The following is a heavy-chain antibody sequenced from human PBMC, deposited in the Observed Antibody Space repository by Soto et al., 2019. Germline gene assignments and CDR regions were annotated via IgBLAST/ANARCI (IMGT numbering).Heavy chain of an antibody. CDR2: IWYDGSNK. J-gene: IGHJ6*02. V-gene: IGHV3-33*01. CDR1: GFTFSSYG. D-gene: IGHD3-22*01. CDR3: ARAYYYDSSGYYGYYYYGMDV. Sequence: QVQLVESGGGVVQPGRSLRLSCAASGFTFSSYGMHWVRQAPGKGLEWVAVIWYDGSNKYYADSVKGRFTISRDNSKNTLYLQMNSLRAEDTAVYYCARAYYYDSSGYYGYYYYGMDVWGQGTTVTVSS.